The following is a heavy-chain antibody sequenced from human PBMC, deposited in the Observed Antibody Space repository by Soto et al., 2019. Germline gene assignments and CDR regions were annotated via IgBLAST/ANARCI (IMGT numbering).Heavy chain of an antibody. CDR1: GGSFSGYY. Sequence: PSETLSLTCAVYGGSFSGYYWSWIRQPPGKGLEWIGEINHSGSTNYNPSLKSRVTISVDTSKNQFSLKLSSVTAADTAVYYCARGYSSSSYNWFDPWGQGTLVTVSS. D-gene: IGHD6-13*01. CDR2: INHSGST. V-gene: IGHV4-34*01. J-gene: IGHJ5*02. CDR3: ARGYSSSSYNWFDP.